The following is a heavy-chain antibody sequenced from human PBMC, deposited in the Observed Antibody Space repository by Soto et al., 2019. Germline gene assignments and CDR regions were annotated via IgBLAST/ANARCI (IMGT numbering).Heavy chain of an antibody. J-gene: IGHJ4*02. Sequence: PGGYLRLSCAGSGFTLSSYAMTWVRQAPGKGLEWVSGISGGGGGTYYADSVKGRFSISRDNSKNAVYLQMNSLRAEDTAVYYCAKDYRWLLGGYECWGQGTLVTVSS. CDR1: GFTLSSYA. CDR2: ISGGGGGT. D-gene: IGHD3-16*01. CDR3: AKDYRWLLGGYEC. V-gene: IGHV3-23*01.